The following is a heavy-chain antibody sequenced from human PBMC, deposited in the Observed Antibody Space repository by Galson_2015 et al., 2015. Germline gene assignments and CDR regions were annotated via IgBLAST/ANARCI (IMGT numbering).Heavy chain of an antibody. CDR3: ARASQDCTSSTCPYNY. CDR2: IIPIFGKP. J-gene: IGHJ4*02. CDR1: GGSFNIYA. V-gene: IGHV1-69*06. Sequence: SVKVSCKASGGSFNIYAISWVRQAPGQGLQWIGGIIPIFGKPNYAQSFQGRVTITAEKSTGTIYMELRGLRSEDSAVYYCARASQDCTSSTCPYNYWGQGTLDIVSS. D-gene: IGHD2-2*01.